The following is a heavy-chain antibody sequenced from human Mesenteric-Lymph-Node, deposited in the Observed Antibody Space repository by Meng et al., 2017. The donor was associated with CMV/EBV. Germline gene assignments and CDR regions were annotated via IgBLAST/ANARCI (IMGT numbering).Heavy chain of an antibody. D-gene: IGHD3-3*01. CDR3: ASGLGDFWSRS. CDR2: ISSSGSTI. J-gene: IGHJ3*01. CDR1: GFTFSDYY. Sequence: GESLKISCAASGFTFSDYYMSWIRQAPGKGLEWVSYISSSGSTIYYADSVKGRFTISRDNAKNSLYLQMNSLRAEDTAVYYCASGLGDFWSRSWGQGTMVTVSS. V-gene: IGHV3-11*01.